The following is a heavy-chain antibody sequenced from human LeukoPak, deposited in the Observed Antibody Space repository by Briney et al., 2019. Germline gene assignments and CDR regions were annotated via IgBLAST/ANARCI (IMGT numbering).Heavy chain of an antibody. D-gene: IGHD3-22*01. CDR2: VTHSGST. V-gene: IGHV4-34*01. J-gene: IGHJ4*02. CDR1: GESFSGYY. CDR3: ARGPYYDSSGYYSY. Sequence: SETLSLTCAVYGESFSGYYWSWIRQPPVKGLEWIGEVTHSGSTNYNPSLKSRVTISVDTSKNQFSLKLSSVTAADTAVYYCARGPYYDSSGYYSYWGQGTLVTVSS.